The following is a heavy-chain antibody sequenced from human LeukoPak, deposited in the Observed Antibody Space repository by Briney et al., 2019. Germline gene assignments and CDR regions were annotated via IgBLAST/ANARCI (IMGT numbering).Heavy chain of an antibody. Sequence: GESLQISCKGSGYSFTSYWIGWVRQMSGKGLEWMGIMYPGDSDTRYSPSFQGQVTISADKSISTAYLQWSSLKASDTAMYYCARGDYGDFRVFYTLFDYWGQGTLVTVSS. J-gene: IGHJ4*02. D-gene: IGHD4-17*01. V-gene: IGHV5-51*01. CDR2: MYPGDSDT. CDR1: GYSFTSYW. CDR3: ARGDYGDFRVFYTLFDY.